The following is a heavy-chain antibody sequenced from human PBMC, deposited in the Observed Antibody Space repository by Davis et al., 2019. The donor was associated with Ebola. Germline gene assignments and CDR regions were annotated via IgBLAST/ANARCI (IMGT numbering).Heavy chain of an antibody. D-gene: IGHD2-2*01. CDR2: IWYDGSNK. J-gene: IGHJ2*01. Sequence: GESLKISCAASGFTFSSYGMHWVRQAPGKGLEWVAVIWYDGSNKYYADSVKGRFTISRDNSKNTLYLQMNSLRAEDTAVYYCAKGGYCSSTSCYLYWYFDLWGRGTLVTVSS. CDR1: GFTFSSYG. V-gene: IGHV3-30*02. CDR3: AKGGYCSSTSCYLYWYFDL.